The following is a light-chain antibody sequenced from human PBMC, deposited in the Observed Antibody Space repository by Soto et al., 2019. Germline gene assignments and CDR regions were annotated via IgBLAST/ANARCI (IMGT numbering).Light chain of an antibody. CDR3: QQLNSYPLT. V-gene: IGKV1-9*01. CDR1: QGISYY. J-gene: IGKJ4*01. Sequence: DIQLTQSPSFLSASVGDRVTITCRATQGISYYLAWYQQKPGKAPKVLIYDASTLQSGVPSRFSGSRSGTEFTLTSSSLQPEDFATYYCQQLNSYPLTFGGGTKVEIK. CDR2: DAS.